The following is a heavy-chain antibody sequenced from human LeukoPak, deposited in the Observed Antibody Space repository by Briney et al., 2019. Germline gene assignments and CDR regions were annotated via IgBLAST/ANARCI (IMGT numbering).Heavy chain of an antibody. CDR2: ISSSSSYI. Sequence: GGSLRLSCAASGFTFSSYSMNWVRQAPGKGLEWVSSISSSSSYIYYADSVKDRFTISRDNAKNSLYLQMNSLRAEDTAVYYCARSLRPYYFDYWGQGTLVTVSS. CDR3: ARSLRPYYFDY. V-gene: IGHV3-21*01. J-gene: IGHJ4*02. D-gene: IGHD3-10*01. CDR1: GFTFSSYS.